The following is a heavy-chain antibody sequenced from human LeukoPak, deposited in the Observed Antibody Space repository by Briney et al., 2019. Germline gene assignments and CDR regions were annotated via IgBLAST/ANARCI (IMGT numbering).Heavy chain of an antibody. V-gene: IGHV4-39*07. J-gene: IGHJ5*02. Sequence: SETLSLTCTVSGGSISSSSYYWGWIRQPPGKGLDYIGNIDHRGNTYYNPSLKSRLTILLDTSRNQFSLRLSSVTAADTAVYYCARASPHYYDSSGYHNWFDPWGQGTLVTVSS. CDR1: GGSISSSSYY. CDR3: ARASPHYYDSSGYHNWFDP. CDR2: IDHRGNT. D-gene: IGHD3-22*01.